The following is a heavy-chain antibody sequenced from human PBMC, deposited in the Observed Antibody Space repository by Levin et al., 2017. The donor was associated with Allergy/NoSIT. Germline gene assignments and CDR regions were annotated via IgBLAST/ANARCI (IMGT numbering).Heavy chain of an antibody. V-gene: IGHV4-59*01. Sequence: SETLSLTCTVSGGSISPYYWSWIRQPPGKGLEWIGYIYYSGSTNYNPSPKSRVTISVDTSKSQFSLKLSSVTAADTAVYYCGRDRGRRRLGRIPYYYYMDVWGKGTTVTVSS. CDR2: IYYSGST. CDR1: GGSISPYY. D-gene: IGHD6-19*01. J-gene: IGHJ6*03. CDR3: GRDRGRRRLGRIPYYYYMDV.